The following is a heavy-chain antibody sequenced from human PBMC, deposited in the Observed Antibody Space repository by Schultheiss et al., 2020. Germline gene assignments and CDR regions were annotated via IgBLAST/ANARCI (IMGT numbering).Heavy chain of an antibody. J-gene: IGHJ5*02. CDR3: ASVEVPANWFDP. CDR1: GGSFSGYY. Sequence: SETLSLTCAVYGGSFSGYYWSWIRQPPGKGLEWIGEINHSGSTNYNPSLKSRVTISVDTSKNQFSLKLSSVTAADTAVYYCASVEVPANWFDPWGQGTLVTVSS. V-gene: IGHV4-34*01. D-gene: IGHD2-2*01. CDR2: INHSGST.